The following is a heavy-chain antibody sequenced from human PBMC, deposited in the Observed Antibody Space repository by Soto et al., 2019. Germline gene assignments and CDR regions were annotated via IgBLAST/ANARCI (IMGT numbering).Heavy chain of an antibody. Sequence: EVQLVESGGGLVQPGGSLRLSCAASGFTFSSYDIHWVRQATGKGLEWVSAIGTAGDTYYPGSVKGRFTISRENAKNSLYLQMNSLRAGDTAVYYCARGTSSGYYYMDVWGKGTTVTVSS. CDR2: IGTAGDT. D-gene: IGHD6-19*01. J-gene: IGHJ6*03. CDR1: GFTFSSYD. V-gene: IGHV3-13*01. CDR3: ARGTSSGYYYMDV.